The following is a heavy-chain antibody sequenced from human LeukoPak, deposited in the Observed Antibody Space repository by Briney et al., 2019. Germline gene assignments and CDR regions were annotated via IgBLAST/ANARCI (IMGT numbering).Heavy chain of an antibody. D-gene: IGHD3-10*01. CDR3: ARHGDWPDNWFDP. CDR2: IIPIFGTA. J-gene: IGHJ5*02. V-gene: IGHV1-69*05. Sequence: SVKVSCKASGGTFSSYAISWVRQAPGQGLEWMGGIIPIFGTANYAQKLQGRVTMTTDTSTSTAYMELRSLRSDDTAVYYCARHGDWPDNWFDPWGQGTLVTVSS. CDR1: GGTFSSYA.